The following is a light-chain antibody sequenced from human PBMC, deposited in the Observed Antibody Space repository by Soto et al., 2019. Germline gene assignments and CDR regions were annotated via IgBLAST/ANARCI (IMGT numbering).Light chain of an antibody. J-gene: IGKJ2*01. V-gene: IGKV1-9*01. Sequence: DIQLTQSPFFLSASVGDRVTITCRASQGIRSYLAWYQQRPGKAPELLIYGASTLRTGVASRFSGSGSGTEFTLTSSSLQPADFATYFCQQLRAYPHTFGQGTKLDIK. CDR1: QGIRSY. CDR3: QQLRAYPHT. CDR2: GAS.